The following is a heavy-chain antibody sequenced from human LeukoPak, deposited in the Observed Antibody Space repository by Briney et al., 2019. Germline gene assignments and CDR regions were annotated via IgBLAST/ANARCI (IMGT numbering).Heavy chain of an antibody. D-gene: IGHD2/OR15-2a*01. Sequence: KPSETLSLTCTVSGGSISSSTYYWGWIRQPPGKGLEWIGSIYYSGSTNYNPSLKSRVTISVDTPNNQFPLKLSSVTAADTALYYCARHLSASDAFDIWGQGTMVTVSS. CDR2: IYYSGST. CDR1: GGSISSSTYY. V-gene: IGHV4-39*01. J-gene: IGHJ3*02. CDR3: ARHLSASDAFDI.